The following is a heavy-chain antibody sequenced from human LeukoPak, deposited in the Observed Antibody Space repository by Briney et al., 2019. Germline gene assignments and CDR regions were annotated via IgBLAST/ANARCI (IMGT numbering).Heavy chain of an antibody. CDR3: ARVPAPYAYDTSGYDS. D-gene: IGHD3-22*01. CDR2: IYYSGST. CDR1: GGSISDAAYY. J-gene: IGHJ4*02. V-gene: IGHV4-31*03. Sequence: SQTLSLTCTVSGGSISDAAYYWSWIRQHPGEGLKWIGDIYYSGSTSYNPSLKSRVTISVDTSKNQFSLKLTSVTAADTAVYYCARVPAPYAYDTSGYDSGGQGTLVTVSS.